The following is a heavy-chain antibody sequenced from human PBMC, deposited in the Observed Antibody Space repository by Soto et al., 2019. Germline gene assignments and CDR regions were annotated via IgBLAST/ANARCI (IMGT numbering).Heavy chain of an antibody. D-gene: IGHD3-10*01. CDR1: GGSISNTNSY. V-gene: IGHV4-39*01. CDR3: ARHLAGSRSYVYNGMDV. J-gene: IGHJ6*02. Sequence: PSETLSLTCTVSGGSISNTNSYWGWIRQPPGNGLEWIWTIYYTDNTFYNPSLKSRVTISVDTSKNQFSLKLGSATATDTAVYYCARHLAGSRSYVYNGMDVWGQGTTVTSP. CDR2: IYYTDNT.